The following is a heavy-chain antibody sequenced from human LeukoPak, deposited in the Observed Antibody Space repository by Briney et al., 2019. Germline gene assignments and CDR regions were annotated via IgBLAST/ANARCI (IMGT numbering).Heavy chain of an antibody. V-gene: IGHV4-31*03. Sequence: PSETLSLTCTVSGGSISSGGYYWSWIRQHPGKGLEWIVYIYYSGSTYYNPSLKSRVTISVDTSKNQFSLKLSSVTAADTAVYYCARAAAGLRLNAFDIWGQGTMVTVSS. CDR3: ARAAAGLRLNAFDI. D-gene: IGHD6-13*01. CDR2: IYYSGST. CDR1: GGSISSGGYY. J-gene: IGHJ3*02.